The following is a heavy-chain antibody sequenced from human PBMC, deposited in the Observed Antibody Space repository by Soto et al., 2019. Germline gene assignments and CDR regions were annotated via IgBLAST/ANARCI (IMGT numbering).Heavy chain of an antibody. J-gene: IGHJ4*02. V-gene: IGHV3-7*03. CDR2: IKQDGSEK. Sequence: GGSLRLSCAASGFTFSSYWMSWVRQAPGKGLERVANIKQDGSEKYYVDSVKGRFTISRDNAKNSLYLQVNSLRAEDTAVYYCARAHLYYDSSGFDYWGQGTLVTVSS. CDR1: GFTFSSYW. CDR3: ARAHLYYDSSGFDY. D-gene: IGHD3-22*01.